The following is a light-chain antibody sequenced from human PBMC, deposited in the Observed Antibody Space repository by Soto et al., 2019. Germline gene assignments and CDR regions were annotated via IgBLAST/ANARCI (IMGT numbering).Light chain of an antibody. CDR2: DVS. V-gene: IGKV3-11*01. J-gene: IGKJ4*01. Sequence: EIVLTQSPATLSLSPGERATLSCRASQSVSSYLAWYQQKPGQAPRLLMYDVSTRATGIPARFSGSGSGTDFTLTISSLEPEDFAVYYCQQRGDWPLTFGGGTKVDIK. CDR3: QQRGDWPLT. CDR1: QSVSSY.